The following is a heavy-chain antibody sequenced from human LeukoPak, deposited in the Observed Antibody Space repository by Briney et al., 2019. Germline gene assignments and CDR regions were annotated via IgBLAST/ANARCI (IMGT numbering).Heavy chain of an antibody. CDR3: ARGMWEWELSLYNYYYRMDV. Sequence: GGSLRLSCAASGFTVSINYMSWVRQAPGKGLEWVSVIYSGGSTYYADSVKGRFTISRDNSKNTLYLQMNSLRAEDTAVYYCARGMWEWELSLYNYYYRMDVWGQGTTVTVSS. J-gene: IGHJ6*02. CDR1: GFTVSINY. V-gene: IGHV3-66*01. D-gene: IGHD1-26*01. CDR2: IYSGGST.